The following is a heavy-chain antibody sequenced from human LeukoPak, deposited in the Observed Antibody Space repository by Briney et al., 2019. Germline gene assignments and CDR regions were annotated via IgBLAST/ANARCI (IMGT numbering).Heavy chain of an antibody. CDR3: ASGTDYDFWSGYPPSFDY. CDR2: ISSSSGYI. Sequence: GGSLRLSCAASGFTFSSYSMNWVRQAPGKGLEWVSSISSSSGYIYYADSVKGRFTISRDNAKNSLYLQMNSLRAEDTAVYYCASGTDYDFWSGYPPSFDYWGQGTLVTVSS. CDR1: GFTFSSYS. V-gene: IGHV3-21*01. D-gene: IGHD3-3*01. J-gene: IGHJ4*02.